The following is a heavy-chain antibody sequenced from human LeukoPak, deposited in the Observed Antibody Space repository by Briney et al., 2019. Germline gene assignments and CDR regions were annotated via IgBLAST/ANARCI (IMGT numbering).Heavy chain of an antibody. J-gene: IGHJ4*02. CDR3: ARQGVASGY. CDR1: GGSISSSSYY. Sequence: SETLSLTCTVSGGSISSSSYYWGWIRQPPGKGLEWIASIYYSGSTYYNPSLKSRVTISVDTSKNQFSLKLTSVTAADTAVYYCARQGVASGYWGQGTLVTVSS. D-gene: IGHD5-12*01. CDR2: IYYSGST. V-gene: IGHV4-39*01.